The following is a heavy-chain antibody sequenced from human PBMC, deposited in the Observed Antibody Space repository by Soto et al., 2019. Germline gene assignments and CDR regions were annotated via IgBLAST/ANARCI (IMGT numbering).Heavy chain of an antibody. J-gene: IGHJ4*02. Sequence: SAGIMSPYCWGGCRQLLGEGLEWIGYIYYSGSTNYNPSLKSRVTISVDTSKNQSSMKLSSVTAADPAVPYCASWFPMIELRYATSHDWGLGPMV. CDR1: AGIMSPYC. CDR3: ASWFPMIELRYATSHD. V-gene: IGHV4-59*01. CDR2: IYYSGST. D-gene: IGHD3-22*01.